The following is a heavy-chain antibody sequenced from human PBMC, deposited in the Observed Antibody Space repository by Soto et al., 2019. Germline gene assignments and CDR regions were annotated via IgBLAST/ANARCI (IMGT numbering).Heavy chain of an antibody. Sequence: GESLKISCRTSGYSFTSYWISWVRQMPGKGLEWMGRIDPSDSYTNYSPSFQGHVTISADKSISTAYLQWSSLKASDTAMYYCAVGIVVVPADPGDYYYGMDVWGQGTTVTVSS. CDR1: GYSFTSYW. CDR3: AVGIVVVPADPGDYYYGMDV. V-gene: IGHV5-10-1*01. CDR2: IDPSDSYT. D-gene: IGHD2-2*01. J-gene: IGHJ6*02.